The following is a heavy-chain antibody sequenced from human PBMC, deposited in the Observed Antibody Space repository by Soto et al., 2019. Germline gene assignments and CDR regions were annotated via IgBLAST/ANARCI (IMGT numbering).Heavy chain of an antibody. Sequence: EVQLVESGGGLVQPGGSLRLSCAASGFSFSSYWMHWVRQAPGKGLVWVSRINSDGSSTSYADSVKGRFTISRDNAKNKRYLQMDSMRAEDTAVYYCASGGGYSYGYNDYWGQGTLVTVSS. V-gene: IGHV3-74*01. D-gene: IGHD5-18*01. CDR3: ASGGGYSYGYNDY. CDR2: INSDGSST. CDR1: GFSFSSYW. J-gene: IGHJ4*02.